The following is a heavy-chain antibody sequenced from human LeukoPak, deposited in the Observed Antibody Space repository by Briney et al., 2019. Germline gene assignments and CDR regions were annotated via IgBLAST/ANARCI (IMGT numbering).Heavy chain of an antibody. CDR2: ISGSGGAT. CDR1: GFTFNTYG. CDR3: ATLEYYYGSGRVDAFDI. V-gene: IGHV3-23*01. D-gene: IGHD3-10*01. J-gene: IGHJ3*02. Sequence: SGGSLRLSCAASGFTFNTYGMSWVRQAPGKGLEWVSGISGSGGATYYADSVKGRFTISRDDPHNTLYLQMNSLRAEDTAVYYCATLEYYYGSGRVDAFDIWGQGTMVTVSS.